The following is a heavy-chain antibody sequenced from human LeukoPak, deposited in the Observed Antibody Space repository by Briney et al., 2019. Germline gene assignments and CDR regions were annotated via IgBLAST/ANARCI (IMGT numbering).Heavy chain of an antibody. Sequence: GGSLRLSCAASGFTFSSFWMTWVRQAPGKGLEWVANIKQDGSEKYYVDSVKGRFTISRDNSKNTLYLQMNSLRAEDTAVYYCARVAVDPYYYYYMDVWGKGTTVTISS. CDR2: IKQDGSEK. V-gene: IGHV3-7*01. CDR3: ARVAVDPYYYYYMDV. J-gene: IGHJ6*03. CDR1: GFTFSSFW. D-gene: IGHD3-9*01.